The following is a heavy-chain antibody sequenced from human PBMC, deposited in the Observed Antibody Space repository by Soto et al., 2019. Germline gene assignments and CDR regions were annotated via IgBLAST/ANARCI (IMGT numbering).Heavy chain of an antibody. Sequence: PGGSLRLSCTASGFTFGDYAISWFRQAPGKGLEWVGFIRSKAYGGTTEYAASVKGRFTISRDDSKSIAYLQMNSLKTEDTVVYYCTRVHYDFWSGYYTGFLGYFDYWGQGTLVTVYS. J-gene: IGHJ4*02. V-gene: IGHV3-49*03. CDR3: TRVHYDFWSGYYTGFLGYFDY. D-gene: IGHD3-3*01. CDR2: IRSKAYGGTT. CDR1: GFTFGDYA.